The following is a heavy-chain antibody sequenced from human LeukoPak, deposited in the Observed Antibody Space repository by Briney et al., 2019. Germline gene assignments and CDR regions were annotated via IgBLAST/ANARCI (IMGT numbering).Heavy chain of an antibody. CDR3: ARRNYERNFDI. CDR2: IFYSGIT. J-gene: IGHJ3*02. Sequence: SETLSLTCTVSGGSISSSSFYWGWIRQPPGKGLEWIGSIFYSGITYYNPSLKSRVTISVDTSKNHFSLKLSSVTAADTAVYFCARRNYERNFDIWGQGTMVTVSS. D-gene: IGHD3-16*01. V-gene: IGHV4-39*01. CDR1: GGSISSSSFY.